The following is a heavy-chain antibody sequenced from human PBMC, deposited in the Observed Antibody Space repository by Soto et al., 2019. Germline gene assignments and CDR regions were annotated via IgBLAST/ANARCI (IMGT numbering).Heavy chain of an antibody. Sequence: PGGSLRLSCAASGFTFSSYGMHWVRQAPGKGLEWVAVISYDGSNKYYADSVKGRFTISRDNSKNTLYLQMNSLRAEDTAVYYCAKGRDGIDYWGQGTLVTVSS. CDR3: AKGRDGIDY. V-gene: IGHV3-30*18. CDR1: GFTFSSYG. J-gene: IGHJ4*02. CDR2: ISYDGSNK. D-gene: IGHD1-1*01.